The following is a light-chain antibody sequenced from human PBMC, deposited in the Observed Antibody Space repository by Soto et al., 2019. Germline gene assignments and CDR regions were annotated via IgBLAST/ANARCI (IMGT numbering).Light chain of an antibody. J-gene: IGKJ5*01. CDR2: ADS. CDR3: QQRYNWPIT. CDR1: QSVSGY. Sequence: EIVLTDSPATLSLSQGETATLSCRASQSVSGYIGWYQQKPGQAPRLLIYADSNRATGIPARFSGSGSGTDFTLTISSLEPEDFSVYYCQQRYNWPITFGQGTRLEIK. V-gene: IGKV3-11*01.